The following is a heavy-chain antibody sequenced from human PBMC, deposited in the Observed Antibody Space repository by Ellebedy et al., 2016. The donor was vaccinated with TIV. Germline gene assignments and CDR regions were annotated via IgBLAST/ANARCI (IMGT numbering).Heavy chain of an antibody. V-gene: IGHV3-53*01. CDR3: ARKTDTGTSGDN. J-gene: IGHJ4*02. CDR2: IYSGGST. CDR1: EFTVGNNF. Sequence: PGGSLRLSCAASEFTVGNNFMSWVRQAPGKGLEWVSLIYSGGSTDYADSVKGRFTISRDSSKNTLYLQMNSLRAEDTAMYYCARKTDTGTSGDNWGQGTPVTVSS. D-gene: IGHD1-1*01.